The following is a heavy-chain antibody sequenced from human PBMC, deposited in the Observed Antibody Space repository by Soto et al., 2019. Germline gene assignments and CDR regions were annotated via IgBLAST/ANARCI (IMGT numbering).Heavy chain of an antibody. J-gene: IGHJ4*02. CDR1: GFTVSNNY. CDR2: ISSASSET. V-gene: IGHV3-11*06. CDR3: ARVAY. Sequence: GGSLRLSCAVSGFTVSNNYMSWVRQVPGKGLEWVASISSASSETWYADSVKGRFIISRDNAQNSLFLQMNTLRPEDSAIYYCARVAYWGPGTQVTVSS.